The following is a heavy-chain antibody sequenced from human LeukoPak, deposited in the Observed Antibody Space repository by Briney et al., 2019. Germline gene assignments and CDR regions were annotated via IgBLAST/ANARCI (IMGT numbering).Heavy chain of an antibody. CDR2: INPNSADT. J-gene: IGHJ4*02. Sequence: GASVKVSCKTSGYSFIYYYIHWVRQAPGQGLEWMGWINPNSADTNYSQNFQGRVTMTRDTAISTAYMELSSLRSEDTAVYYCARGYYGFNYLFDYWGQGTLVTVSS. V-gene: IGHV1-2*02. CDR1: GYSFIYYY. CDR3: ARGYYGFNYLFDY. D-gene: IGHD5-24*01.